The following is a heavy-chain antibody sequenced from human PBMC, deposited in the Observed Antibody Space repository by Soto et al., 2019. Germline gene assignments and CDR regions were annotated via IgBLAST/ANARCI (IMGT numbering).Heavy chain of an antibody. Sequence: ASVKVSCKASGYTFTSYAMHWVRQAPGQRLEWMGWINAGNGNTKYSQKFQGRVTITRDTSASTAYMELSSLRSEDTAVYYCARDPTDYGDSFYYYYGMDVWGQGTTVTVSS. CDR1: GYTFTSYA. D-gene: IGHD4-17*01. V-gene: IGHV1-3*01. CDR3: ARDPTDYGDSFYYYYGMDV. CDR2: INAGNGNT. J-gene: IGHJ6*02.